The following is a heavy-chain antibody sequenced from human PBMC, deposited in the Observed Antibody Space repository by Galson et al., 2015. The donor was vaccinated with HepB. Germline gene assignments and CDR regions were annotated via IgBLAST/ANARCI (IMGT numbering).Heavy chain of an antibody. CDR1: GFTFGDYA. D-gene: IGHD3-3*01. V-gene: IGHV3-49*03. Sequence: SLRLSCAASGFTFGDYAMSWFRQAPGKGLEWVGFIRSKAYGGTTEYAASVKGRFTISRDDSKSIAYLQMNSLKTEDTAMYYCTRARGGLRFLEWLLSHWGQGTLVTVSS. CDR2: IRSKAYGGTT. J-gene: IGHJ4*02. CDR3: TRARGGLRFLEWLLSH.